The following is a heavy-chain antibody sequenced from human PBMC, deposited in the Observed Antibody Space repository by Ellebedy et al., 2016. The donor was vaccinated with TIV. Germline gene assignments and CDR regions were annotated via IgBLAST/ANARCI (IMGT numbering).Heavy chain of an antibody. Sequence: GESLKISXAASGFTFSSYSMNWVRQAPGKGLEWVSYISSSSSTKYYADSVKGRFTISRDNAKNSLYLQMNILRAEDTAVYYCARDGGLYYDDYWGQGTLVTVSS. CDR1: GFTFSSYS. J-gene: IGHJ4*02. CDR2: ISSSSSTK. V-gene: IGHV3-48*04. D-gene: IGHD3-22*01. CDR3: ARDGGLYYDDY.